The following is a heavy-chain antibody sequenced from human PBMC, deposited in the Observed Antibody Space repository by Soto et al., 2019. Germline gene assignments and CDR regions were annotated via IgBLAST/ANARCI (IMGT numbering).Heavy chain of an antibody. CDR1: GGSISSGGYS. Sequence: QLQLQESGSGLVKPSQTLSLTCAVSGGSISSGGYSWSWIRQPPGKGLEWIGYIYHSGSTYYNPSPESRVPLSVDKSRNQSSLKLGPVTAAVKAVYYCAREPGVLGRGTLVTVAA. CDR3: AREPGV. J-gene: IGHJ2*01. V-gene: IGHV4-30-2*01. CDR2: IYHSGST.